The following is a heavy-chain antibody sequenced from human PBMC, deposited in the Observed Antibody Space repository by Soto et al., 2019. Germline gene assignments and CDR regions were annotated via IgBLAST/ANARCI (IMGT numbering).Heavy chain of an antibody. CDR1: GGSISSYY. CDR3: ARERGMATTFDI. V-gene: IGHV4-59*01. J-gene: IGHJ3*02. Sequence: SQPLSLTCTVSGGSISSYYWSRIRQPPGKGLEWIGYIYYSGSTNYNPSLKSRVTISVDTSKNQFSLKLSSVTAAGTAVYYCARERGMATTFDIWGQGTMVTVSS. CDR2: IYYSGST. D-gene: IGHD5-12*01.